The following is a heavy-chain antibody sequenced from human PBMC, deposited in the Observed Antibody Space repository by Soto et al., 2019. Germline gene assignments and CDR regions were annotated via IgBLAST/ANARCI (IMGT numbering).Heavy chain of an antibody. CDR3: ARWNSSGYMDY. D-gene: IGHD6-25*01. CDR1: GYTFTSYY. J-gene: IGHJ4*02. V-gene: IGHV1-46*01. Sequence: QVQLVQSGAEVKKPGASVKVSCKASGYTFTSYYMHWVRQAPGQGLEWMGVIIPTVGRTTYAQNFQGRLTFTRDMSTSTVYMELSSLRPEDTAVYFCARWNSSGYMDYWGQGTLVTVSS. CDR2: IIPTVGRT.